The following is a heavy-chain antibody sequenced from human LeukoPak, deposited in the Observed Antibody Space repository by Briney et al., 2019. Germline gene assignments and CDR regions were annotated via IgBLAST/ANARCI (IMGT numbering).Heavy chain of an antibody. D-gene: IGHD6-13*01. J-gene: IGHJ4*02. CDR3: ARDIYFRRIAAAGADY. CDR2: ISWDGGST. V-gene: IGHV3-43D*03. CDR1: GFTFDDYA. Sequence: QPGGSLRLSCAASGFTFDDYAMHWVRQAPGKGLEWVSLISWDGGSTYYADSVKGRFTISRDNSKNSLYLQMNSLRAEDTALYYCARDIYFRRIAAAGADYWGQGTLVTVSS.